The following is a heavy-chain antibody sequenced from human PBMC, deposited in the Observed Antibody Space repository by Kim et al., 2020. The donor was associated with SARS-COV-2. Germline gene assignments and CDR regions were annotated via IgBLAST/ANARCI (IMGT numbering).Heavy chain of an antibody. CDR2: INPNSGGT. V-gene: IGHV1-2*02. D-gene: IGHD2-2*01. J-gene: IGHJ1*01. CDR3: ARDRLPAAISRAEYFQH. CDR1: GYTFTGYY. Sequence: ASVKVSCKASGYTFTGYYMHWVRQAPGQGLEWMGWINPNSGGTNYAQKFQGRVTMTRDTSISTAYMELSRLRSDDTAVYYCARDRLPAAISRAEYFQHWGQGTLVTVSS.